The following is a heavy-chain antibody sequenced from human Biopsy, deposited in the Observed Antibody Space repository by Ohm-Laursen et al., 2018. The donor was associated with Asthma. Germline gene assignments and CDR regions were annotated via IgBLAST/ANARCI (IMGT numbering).Heavy chain of an antibody. J-gene: IGHJ6*02. D-gene: IGHD3-10*01. CDR3: ARAVDYSHYYGIDV. Sequence: ATVKISCKTSGYTFNSAGITWVRQAPGQGLEWMGWISVYNGSTKVAQKLQDRVTMITDTSTSTAYMELRSLRSDDTAVYFCARAVDYSHYYGIDVWGQGTTVNVS. V-gene: IGHV1-18*01. CDR2: ISVYNGST. CDR1: GYTFNSAG.